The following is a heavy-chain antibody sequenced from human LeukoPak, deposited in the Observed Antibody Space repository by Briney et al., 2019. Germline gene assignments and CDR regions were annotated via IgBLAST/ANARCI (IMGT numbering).Heavy chain of an antibody. J-gene: IGHJ3*02. D-gene: IGHD3-9*01. V-gene: IGHV4-34*01. CDR1: GGSFSGYY. CDR3: ARAKYFAQALDI. CDR2: INHSGST. Sequence: PSETLSLTCAVYGGSFSGYYWSWIRQPPGKGLEWIGEINHSGSTNYNPSLKSRVTISVDTSKNQFSLKLSSVTAADTAVYYCARAKYFAQALDIWGQGTMVTVSS.